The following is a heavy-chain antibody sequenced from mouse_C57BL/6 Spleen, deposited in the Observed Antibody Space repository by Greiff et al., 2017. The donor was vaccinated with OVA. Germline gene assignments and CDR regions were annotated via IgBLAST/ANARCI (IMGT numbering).Heavy chain of an antibody. CDR2: IWRGGST. CDR1: GFSLTSYG. J-gene: IGHJ3*01. D-gene: IGHD2-3*01. Sequence: VQRVESGPGLVQPSQSLSITCTVSGFSLTSYGVHWVRQSPGKGLEWLGVIWRGGSTDYNAAFISRLSISKDNSKSQVFFKMNSLQADDTAIYYCARETPDGYSFAYWGQGTLVTVSA. CDR3: ARETPDGYSFAY. V-gene: IGHV2-2*01.